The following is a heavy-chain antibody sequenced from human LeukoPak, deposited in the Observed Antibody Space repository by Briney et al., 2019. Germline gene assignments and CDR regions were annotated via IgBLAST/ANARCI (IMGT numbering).Heavy chain of an antibody. CDR1: GYTFTSYG. V-gene: IGHV1-18*01. CDR2: ISAYNGNT. CDR3: ARDGPGELLESYYYGMDV. J-gene: IGHJ6*02. D-gene: IGHD3-10*01. Sequence: GASVKVSCKASGYTFTSYGISWVRQPPGQGLEWMGWISAYNGNTNYAQKLQGRVTMTTDTSTSTAYMELRSLRSDDTAVYYCARDGPGELLESYYYGMDVWGQGTTVTVSS.